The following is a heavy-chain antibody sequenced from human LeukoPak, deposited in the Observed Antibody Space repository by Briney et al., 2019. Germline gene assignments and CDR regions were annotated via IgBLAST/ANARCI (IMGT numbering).Heavy chain of an antibody. CDR3: ARVGRFSTGSPTYYYDSSGYYIDY. Sequence: GGSLRPSCAASGFTFSSYSMNWVRQAPGKGLEWVSYISSSSSTIYYADSVKGRFTISRDNAKNSLYLQMNSLRAEDTAVYYCARVGRFSTGSPTYYYDSSGYYIDYWGQGTLVTVSS. CDR2: ISSSSSTI. CDR1: GFTFSSYS. J-gene: IGHJ4*02. V-gene: IGHV3-48*01. D-gene: IGHD3-22*01.